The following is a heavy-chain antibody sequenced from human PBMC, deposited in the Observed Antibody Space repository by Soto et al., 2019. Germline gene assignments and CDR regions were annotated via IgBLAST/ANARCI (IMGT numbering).Heavy chain of an antibody. CDR2: INPSGGST. V-gene: IGHV1-46*01. J-gene: IGHJ5*02. Sequence: VASVKVSCKASGYTFTNYYMNWVRQAPGQGLEWMGIINPSGGSTNYAQKFQGTVTMTSDTSTSTVYMELSSLKSEDTAVYYCARGIQNYGYVVGNWFDPWGQGTLVTVSS. CDR1: GYTFTNYY. CDR3: ARGIQNYGYVVGNWFDP. D-gene: IGHD5-18*01.